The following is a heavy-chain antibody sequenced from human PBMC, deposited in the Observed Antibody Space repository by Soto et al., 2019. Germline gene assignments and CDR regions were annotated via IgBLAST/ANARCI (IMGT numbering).Heavy chain of an antibody. V-gene: IGHV1-3*01. J-gene: IGHJ6*02. Sequence: ASVKLSCKACGYTFTSYAMHWVRQAPRQRLEWMGWINAGNGNTKYSQKFQGRVTITRDTSASTAHMELNSLRPEDTAVYYCAKSSTAEYYYYGMDVWGQGTTVTVSS. CDR3: AKSSTAEYYYYGMDV. CDR2: INAGNGNT. D-gene: IGHD4-4*01. CDR1: GYTFTSYA.